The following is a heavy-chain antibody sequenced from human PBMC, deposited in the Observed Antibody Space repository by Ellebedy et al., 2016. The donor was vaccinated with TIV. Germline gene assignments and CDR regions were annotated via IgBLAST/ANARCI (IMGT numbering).Heavy chain of an antibody. CDR3: ARSHHDVGATRGAYYGMDV. Sequence: ASVKVSCKASGGTFSSYAISWVRQAPGQGLEWMGGIIPIFGTANYAQKFQGRVTITADESTSTAYMELSSLRSEDTAVYYCARSHHDVGATRGAYYGMDVWGQGTTVTVSS. V-gene: IGHV1-69*13. CDR2: IIPIFGTA. J-gene: IGHJ6*02. D-gene: IGHD1-26*01. CDR1: GGTFSSYA.